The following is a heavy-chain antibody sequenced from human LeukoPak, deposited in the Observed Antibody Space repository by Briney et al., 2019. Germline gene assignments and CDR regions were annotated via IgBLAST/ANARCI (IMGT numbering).Heavy chain of an antibody. CDR3: AREPYCGGDCYNDY. CDR2: INSDGSST. Sequence: GGSLRLSCAASGFTFSSYWMHWARQAPGKGLVWVSRINSDGSSTSYADSVKGRFTISRDNAKNTLYLQMNSLRAEDTAVYYCAREPYCGGDCYNDYWGQGTLVTVSS. V-gene: IGHV3-74*01. CDR1: GFTFSSYW. D-gene: IGHD2-21*02. J-gene: IGHJ4*02.